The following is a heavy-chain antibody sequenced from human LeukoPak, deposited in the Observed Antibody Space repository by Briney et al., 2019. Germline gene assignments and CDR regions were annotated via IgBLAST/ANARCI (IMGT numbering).Heavy chain of an antibody. CDR1: GGSFSGYY. V-gene: IGHV4-34*01. J-gene: IGHJ5*02. CDR2: INHSGST. D-gene: IGHD6-13*01. Sequence: SETLSLTCAVYGGSFSGYYWSWIRQPPGKGLEWIGEINHSGSTNYNPSLKSRVTISVDTSKNQFSLKLSSVTAADTAVCYCARGKYSSSWYLEFLPKPYNWFDPWGQGTLVTVSS. CDR3: ARGKYSSSWYLEFLPKPYNWFDP.